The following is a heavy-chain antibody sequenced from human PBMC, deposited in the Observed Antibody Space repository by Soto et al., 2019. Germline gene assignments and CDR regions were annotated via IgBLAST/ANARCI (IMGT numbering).Heavy chain of an antibody. V-gene: IGHV4-59*01. D-gene: IGHD6-6*01. Sequence: QVQLQESGPGLVKPSETLSLTCTVSGGSISGYFWSWIRQPPGKGLQWIGNIYNSGNTDYNPSLMSRVTISVDTSRNRVSLNLTSMTAADTAVYFCAAPPRYWGQGILVAVSS. J-gene: IGHJ4*02. CDR2: IYNSGNT. CDR3: AAPPRY. CDR1: GGSISGYF.